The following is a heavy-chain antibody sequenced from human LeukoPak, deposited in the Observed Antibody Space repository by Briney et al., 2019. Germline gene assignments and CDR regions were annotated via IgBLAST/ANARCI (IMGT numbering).Heavy chain of an antibody. J-gene: IGHJ4*02. CDR3: AREGVEQQLGLYFDH. CDR2: IWYDGSNK. V-gene: IGHV3-33*01. CDR1: GFTFSSYG. Sequence: PGRSLRLSCAASGFTFSSYGMHWVRQAPGKGLEWVAVIWYDGSNKYYADSVKGRFTISRDNSKNTLYLQMNSLRAEDTAVYYCAREGVEQQLGLYFDHWGQGTLVTVSS. D-gene: IGHD6-13*01.